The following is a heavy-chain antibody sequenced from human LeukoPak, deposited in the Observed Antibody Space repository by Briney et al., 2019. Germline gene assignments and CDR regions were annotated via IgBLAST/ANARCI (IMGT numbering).Heavy chain of an antibody. J-gene: IGHJ4*02. D-gene: IGHD3-9*01. CDR3: ARPGGVLRYFDWLLTRGYFDY. V-gene: IGHV1-46*01. Sequence: ASVKVSCKASGYTFTSYYMHWVRQAPGQGLEWMGIINPSGGSTSYAQKFQGRVTMTRDMSTSTVYMELSSLRSEDTAVYYCARPGGVLRYFDWLLTRGYFDYWGQGTLVTVSS. CDR2: INPSGGST. CDR1: GYTFTSYY.